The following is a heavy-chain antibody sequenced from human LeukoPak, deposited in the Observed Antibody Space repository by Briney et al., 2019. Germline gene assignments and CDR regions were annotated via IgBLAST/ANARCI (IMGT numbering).Heavy chain of an antibody. CDR2: ISSNGGST. V-gene: IGHV3-64*01. J-gene: IGHJ4*02. CDR3: ARSESGYSSGWTYFDY. D-gene: IGHD6-19*01. Sequence: GGSLRLSCAASGFTFSSYAMHWVRQAPGKGLEYVSAISSNGGSTYYANSVKGRFTISRDNSKNTLYLQMGSLRAEDMAVYYCARSESGYSSGWTYFDYWGQGTLVTVSS. CDR1: GFTFSSYA.